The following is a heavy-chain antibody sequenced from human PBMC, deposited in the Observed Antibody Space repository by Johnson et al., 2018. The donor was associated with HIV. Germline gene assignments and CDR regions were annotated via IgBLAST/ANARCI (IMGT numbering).Heavy chain of an antibody. CDR2: ISYDGSNT. J-gene: IGHJ3*02. V-gene: IGHV3-30*04. CDR3: ARDDVVETEDAFDI. CDR1: GFMFSTYA. D-gene: IGHD2-15*01. Sequence: QVRLVESGGGVVQPGRSLRLSCVASGFMFSTYAMHWVRQAPGKGLEWVAVISYDGSNTYFADSVKGRFTISKDNSKNTLYLQMNSLRSEDTAMYYCARDDVVETEDAFDIWGQGTMVTVSS.